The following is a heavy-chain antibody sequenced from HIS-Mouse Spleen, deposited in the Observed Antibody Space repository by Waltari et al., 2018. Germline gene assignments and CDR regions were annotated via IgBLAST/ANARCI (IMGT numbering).Heavy chain of an antibody. CDR3: ARGRDSGSYYFDY. Sequence: QVQLQQWGAGLLKPSETLSLTCAVYGGSFSGYYWSWIRQPPGKGLEWIGEINHSGSTNSNPSLKSRVTISVDPSKNQFSLKLSSVTAADTAVYYCARGRDSGSYYFDYWGQGTLVTVSS. D-gene: IGHD1-26*01. CDR2: INHSGST. V-gene: IGHV4-34*01. CDR1: GGSFSGYY. J-gene: IGHJ4*02.